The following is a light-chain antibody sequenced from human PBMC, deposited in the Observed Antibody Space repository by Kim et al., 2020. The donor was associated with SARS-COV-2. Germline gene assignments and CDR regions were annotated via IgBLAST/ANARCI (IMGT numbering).Light chain of an antibody. CDR2: DVS. V-gene: IGLV2-14*03. Sequence: GQSITISCTGTSSDVGGYNYVSWYQQHPGKAPKLMIYDVSNRPSGVSNRFSGSKSGNTASLTLSGLQAEDEADYYCSSYTSSSVVVFGGGTQLTVL. CDR3: SSYTSSSVVV. J-gene: IGLJ2*01. CDR1: SSDVGGYNY.